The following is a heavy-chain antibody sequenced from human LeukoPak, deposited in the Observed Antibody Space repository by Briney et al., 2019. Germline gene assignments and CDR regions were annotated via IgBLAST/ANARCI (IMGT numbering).Heavy chain of an antibody. CDR3: AKGGYTYGYGGYFDL. D-gene: IGHD5-18*01. J-gene: IGHJ2*01. Sequence: GGSLRLSCAASAFTFSNYGMHWVRPAPGKGLECVAGISYDGRNEYYAESVKGRFTISRDNSKNTLDLQMSGLRSEDSAVYYCAKGGYTYGYGGYFDLWGRGTLVTASS. V-gene: IGHV3-30*18. CDR1: AFTFSNYG. CDR2: ISYDGRNE.